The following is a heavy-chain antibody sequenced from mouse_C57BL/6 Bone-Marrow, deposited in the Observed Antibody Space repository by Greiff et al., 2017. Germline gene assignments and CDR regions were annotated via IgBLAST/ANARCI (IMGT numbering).Heavy chain of an antibody. Sequence: QVQLQQSGPELVKPGASVKISCKASGYAFSSSWMNWVKQRPGKGLEWIGRIYPGDGDTNYNGKFKGKATLTADKSSSTAYMQLSSLTSEDSAVYFCARDGNYRAYAMDYWGQGTSVTVSS. CDR1: GYAFSSSW. V-gene: IGHV1-82*01. CDR3: ARDGNYRAYAMDY. J-gene: IGHJ4*01. CDR2: IYPGDGDT. D-gene: IGHD2-1*01.